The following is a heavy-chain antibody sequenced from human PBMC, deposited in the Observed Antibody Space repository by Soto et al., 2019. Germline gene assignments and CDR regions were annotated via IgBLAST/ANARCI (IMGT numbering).Heavy chain of an antibody. CDR3: VRGDNWNDEASDY. Sequence: QVQLVESGGGVVQPGRSLRLSCAASGFMFSNHGMHWVRQAPGKGLEWVAVIWSDGNNRYYADSVKGRFTISRDNSKNTVYQQVNSLRAEDTAVYYCVRGDNWNDEASDYWGQGTLVTVSS. CDR1: GFMFSNHG. CDR2: IWSDGNNR. V-gene: IGHV3-33*01. D-gene: IGHD1-1*01. J-gene: IGHJ4*02.